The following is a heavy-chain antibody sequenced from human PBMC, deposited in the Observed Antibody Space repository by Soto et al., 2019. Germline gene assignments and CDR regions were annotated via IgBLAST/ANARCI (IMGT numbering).Heavy chain of an antibody. CDR2: INAGNGNT. Sequence: RLEWMGWINAGNGNTKYSQKLQGRVTITRDTSASTAYMELSSLRSEDTAVYYCARCHTPYCSSWRPGYYYYYMDVWGKAPTVT. CDR3: ARCHTPYCSSWRPGYYYYYMDV. J-gene: IGHJ6*03. V-gene: IGHV1-3*01. D-gene: IGHD6-13*01.